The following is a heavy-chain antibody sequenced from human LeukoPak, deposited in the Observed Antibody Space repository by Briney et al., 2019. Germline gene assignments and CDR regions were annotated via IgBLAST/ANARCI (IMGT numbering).Heavy chain of an antibody. CDR3: ARESMITFGGDTFDP. D-gene: IGHD3-16*01. CDR2: ISAYNGNT. V-gene: IGHV1-18*04. J-gene: IGHJ5*02. Sequence: AAGKVSCKASGYTFTSYGISWVRQAPGQGLEWMGWISAYNGNTNYAQKLQGRVTMTTDTSTSTAYMELRSLRSDDTAVYYCARESMITFGGDTFDPWGQGTLVTVSS. CDR1: GYTFTSYG.